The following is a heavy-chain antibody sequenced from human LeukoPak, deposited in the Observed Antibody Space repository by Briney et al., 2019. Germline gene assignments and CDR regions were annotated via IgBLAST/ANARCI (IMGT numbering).Heavy chain of an antibody. Sequence: SETLPLTCTVAGDSISSSSYYWGWIRQPPGKGLEWIGSIYYSGSTYYNPSLKTRVIISVDTSKTQFSLKLSSVTAADTAVYYCARHTDSGSYLGYFDYWGQGTLVTVSS. CDR3: ARHTDSGSYLGYFDY. D-gene: IGHD1-26*01. CDR2: IYYSGST. J-gene: IGHJ4*02. V-gene: IGHV4-39*01. CDR1: GDSISSSSYY.